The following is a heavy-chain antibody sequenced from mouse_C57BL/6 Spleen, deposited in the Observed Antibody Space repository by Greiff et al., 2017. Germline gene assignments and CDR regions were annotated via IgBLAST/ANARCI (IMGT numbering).Heavy chain of an antibody. CDR2: IYPRSGNT. CDR3: ARGDYYGSSYPFAY. J-gene: IGHJ3*01. Sequence: VKLVESGAELARPGASVKLSCKASGYTFTSYGISWVKQRTGQGLEWIGEIYPRSGNTYYNEKFKGKATLTADKSSSTAYMELRSLTSEDSAVYFCARGDYYGSSYPFAYWGQGTLVTVSA. V-gene: IGHV1-81*01. CDR1: GYTFTSYG. D-gene: IGHD1-1*01.